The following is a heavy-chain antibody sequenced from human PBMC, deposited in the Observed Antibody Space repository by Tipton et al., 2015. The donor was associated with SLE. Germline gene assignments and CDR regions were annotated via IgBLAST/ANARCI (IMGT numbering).Heavy chain of an antibody. CDR2: FYPSESAS. J-gene: IGHJ4*02. CDR1: GYTFSSYW. Sequence: QLVQSGAEVKKSGESLKISCKASGYTFSSYWIAWVRQTPVKGLEWMGIFYPSESASRYSPSFQGQVTISADTSTSTAYLQWSSLRASDSGMYYCVRQVGHNDYVNWGQGTLVTVSS. CDR3: VRQVGHNDYVN. D-gene: IGHD3-16*01. V-gene: IGHV5-51*01.